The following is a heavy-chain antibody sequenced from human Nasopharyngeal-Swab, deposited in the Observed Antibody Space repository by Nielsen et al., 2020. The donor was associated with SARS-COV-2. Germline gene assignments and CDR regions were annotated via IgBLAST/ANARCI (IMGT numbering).Heavy chain of an antibody. Sequence: GESLKISCAASGFTFSSYWMTWVRQAPGKGLEWVANIKTDGSEIYYVDSVKGRFTISRDNAKNSLYLQMNSLRAEDTAVYYCARGRTGNYYYGMDVWGQGTTVTVSS. CDR3: ARGRTGNYYYGMDV. D-gene: IGHD1/OR15-1a*01. CDR1: GFTFSSYW. V-gene: IGHV3-7*01. J-gene: IGHJ6*02. CDR2: IKTDGSEI.